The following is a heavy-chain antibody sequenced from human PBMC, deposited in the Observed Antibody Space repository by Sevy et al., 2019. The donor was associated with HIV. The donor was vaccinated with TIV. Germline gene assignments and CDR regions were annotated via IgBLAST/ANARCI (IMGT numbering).Heavy chain of an antibody. CDR3: TRGGRCTSSSCRYYFDY. D-gene: IGHD2-2*01. V-gene: IGHV3-49*04. CDR2: IRCTTYGGTT. J-gene: IGHJ4*02. CDR1: GFTFGDYD. Sequence: GGSLRLSCKVSGFTFGDYDMSWVRQAPGKGLEWISFIRCTTYGGTTEYGASVKGRFTISRDDSKNIAYLQMNSLESEDTGVYYCTRGGRCTSSSCRYYFDYWGQGTLVTVSS.